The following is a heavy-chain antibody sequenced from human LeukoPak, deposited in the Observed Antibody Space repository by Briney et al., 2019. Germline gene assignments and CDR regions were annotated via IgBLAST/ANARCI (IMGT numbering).Heavy chain of an antibody. Sequence: SETLSLTCTVSGGSISSSSYYWGWIRQPPGKGLEWIGSIYYSGSTYYNPSLKSRVTISVDTSKNQFSLRLSSVTAADTAVYYCAGRTRIAALGTLYFDYWGQGTLVTVSS. CDR2: IYYSGST. CDR1: GGSISSSSYY. D-gene: IGHD6-13*01. CDR3: AGRTRIAALGTLYFDY. J-gene: IGHJ4*02. V-gene: IGHV4-39*01.